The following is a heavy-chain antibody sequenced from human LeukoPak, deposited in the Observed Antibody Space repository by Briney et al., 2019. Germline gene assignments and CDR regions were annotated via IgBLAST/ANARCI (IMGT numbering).Heavy chain of an antibody. CDR1: GNSFATYW. CDR2: IYPDDSDT. Sequence: GESLKISCKVSGNSFATYWIGWVRQMPGKGLEWMGIIYPDDSDTRYSPSFQGQVTISADKSISTAYLQWSSLKASDTAMYYCATPYPREYCSSTTCYFNYWGQGTLVTVSS. V-gene: IGHV5-51*01. CDR3: ATPYPREYCSSTTCYFNY. J-gene: IGHJ4*02. D-gene: IGHD2-2*01.